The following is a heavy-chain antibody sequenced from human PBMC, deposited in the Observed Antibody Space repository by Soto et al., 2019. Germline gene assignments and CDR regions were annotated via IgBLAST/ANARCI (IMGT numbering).Heavy chain of an antibody. CDR1: GYTFTGYY. Sequence: VQLVQSGAEVKKPGTSVKVSCKASGYTFTGYYMHWVRQPPGQGLEWMGWINPNSGGTNYDQKFEGMVTRTRDTSISTAYMELSRLRAEDTALYYCARERITIFGVVLYGMDVLGQGTTVTVSS. CDR3: ARERITIFGVVLYGMDV. D-gene: IGHD3-3*01. J-gene: IGHJ6*02. V-gene: IGHV1-2*02. CDR2: INPNSGGT.